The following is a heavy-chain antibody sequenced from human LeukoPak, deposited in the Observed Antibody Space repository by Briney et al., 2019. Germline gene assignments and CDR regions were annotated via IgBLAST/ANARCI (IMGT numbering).Heavy chain of an antibody. Sequence: GGSLRLSCAASGFTFNTYGMHWVRQAPGKGLEWVAVISYDGSNKYYADSVKGRFTISRDNSKNTLYLQMNSLRAEDTAVYYCARASGRIAVAGIDYWGQGTLVTVSS. CDR3: ARASGRIAVAGIDY. V-gene: IGHV3-30*19. CDR1: GFTFNTYG. D-gene: IGHD6-19*01. CDR2: ISYDGSNK. J-gene: IGHJ4*02.